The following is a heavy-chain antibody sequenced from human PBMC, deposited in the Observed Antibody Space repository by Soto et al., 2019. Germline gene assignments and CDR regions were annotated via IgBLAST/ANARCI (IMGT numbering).Heavy chain of an antibody. CDR3: ARWYSSPSHYYYYYGMDV. CDR1: GYTFTSYA. D-gene: IGHD6-13*01. Sequence: GASVKVSCKASGYTFTSYAMHWVRQAPGQRLEWMGWINAGNGNTKYSQKFQGRVTITRDTSASTAYMELSSLRSEDTAVYYCARWYSSPSHYYYYYGMDVWGQGTTVTVSS. CDR2: INAGNGNT. J-gene: IGHJ6*02. V-gene: IGHV1-3*01.